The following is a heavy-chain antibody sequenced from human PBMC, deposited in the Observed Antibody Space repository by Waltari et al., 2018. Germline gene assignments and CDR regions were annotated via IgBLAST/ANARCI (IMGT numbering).Heavy chain of an antibody. CDR3: ARGAFWSGYYKGEGGFDS. CDR1: GFTFSNYV. CDR2: LSYDGSNK. D-gene: IGHD3-3*01. Sequence: QVQLVESGGGVVQPGRSLRLSCAASGFTFSNYVIPWVRQAPGKGLEWVAVLSYDGSNKYYADSVQGRFTISRDTSKSTLFLQMNSLRTEDTAVYYCARGAFWSGYYKGEGGFDSWGQGTLVTVSS. J-gene: IGHJ4*02. V-gene: IGHV3-30-3*01.